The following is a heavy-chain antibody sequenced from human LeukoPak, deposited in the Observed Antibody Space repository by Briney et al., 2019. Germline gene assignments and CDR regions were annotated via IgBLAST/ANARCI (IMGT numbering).Heavy chain of an antibody. CDR2: TYYRSKWYN. Sequence: SQTLSLTCAISGDSVSSNSAAWNWIRQSPSRGLEWLGRTYYRSKWYNDYAVSVKSRITINPDTSKNQFSLQLNSVTPEDTAVYYCARGGDGFGELEYYFDYWGQGTLVTVSS. J-gene: IGHJ4*02. D-gene: IGHD3-10*01. V-gene: IGHV6-1*01. CDR3: ARGGDGFGELEYYFDY. CDR1: GDSVSSNSAA.